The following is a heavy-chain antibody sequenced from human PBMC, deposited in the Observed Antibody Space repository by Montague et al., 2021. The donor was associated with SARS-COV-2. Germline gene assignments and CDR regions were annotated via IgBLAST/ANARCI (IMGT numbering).Heavy chain of an antibody. J-gene: IGHJ4*02. Sequence: SETLSLTCSVSSGSIISSGYYWGWIRQPPGKELEWFVYIYYSGTTXYXXXXQXRGTISADTSKNHLSLRLSSVTAADTAVYFCARGMIRGVTTPFDYWGQGSQVTVSS. CDR1: SGSIISSGYY. CDR2: IYYSGTT. V-gene: IGHV4-39*02. CDR3: ARGMIRGVTTPFDY. D-gene: IGHD3-10*01.